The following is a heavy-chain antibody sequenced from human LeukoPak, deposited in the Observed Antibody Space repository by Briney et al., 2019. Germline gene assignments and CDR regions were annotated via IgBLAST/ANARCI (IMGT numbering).Heavy chain of an antibody. CDR1: GFTVSSNY. D-gene: IGHD5-12*01. Sequence: GGSLRLSCAASGFTVSSNYMSWVRQAPGKGLEWVSVIYSGGSTYYADSVKGRFTISRDNSKNTLYLQMNSLRAEDTAVYYCARTHPDIVATQGYYYYGMDVWGQGTTVTVSS. CDR3: ARTHPDIVATQGYYYYGMDV. CDR2: IYSGGST. V-gene: IGHV3-53*01. J-gene: IGHJ6*02.